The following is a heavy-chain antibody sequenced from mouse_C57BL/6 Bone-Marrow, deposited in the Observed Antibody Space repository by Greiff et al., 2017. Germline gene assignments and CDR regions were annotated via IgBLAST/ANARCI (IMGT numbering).Heavy chain of an antibody. CDR1: GYTFTGYW. D-gene: IGHD1-1*01. J-gene: IGHJ2*01. CDR3: ARRRGCGSKEGYYCDY. Sequence: QVQLQQSGAELMKPGASVKLSCKATGYTFTGYWIEWVKQRPGHGLEWIGEILPGSGSTNYNEKFKGKATFTADTSSNTAYMQLSSLTTEDSAINYCARRRGCGSKEGYYCDYWGQGTTLTVTA. V-gene: IGHV1-9*01. CDR2: ILPGSGST.